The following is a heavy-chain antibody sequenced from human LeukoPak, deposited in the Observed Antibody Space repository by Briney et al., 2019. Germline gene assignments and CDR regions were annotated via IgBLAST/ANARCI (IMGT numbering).Heavy chain of an antibody. D-gene: IGHD1-26*01. CDR1: GGSFSGDY. CDR2: INHSGST. Sequence: SETLSLTCAVYGGSFSGDYWSWIRQPPGKGLEWIGEINHSGSTNYNPSLKRRVTLSVDTSKNQFSLKLSSVTAADTAVYYCARNSGSYHTRIGAFDIWGQGTMVTVSS. CDR3: ARNSGSYHTRIGAFDI. V-gene: IGHV4-34*01. J-gene: IGHJ3*02.